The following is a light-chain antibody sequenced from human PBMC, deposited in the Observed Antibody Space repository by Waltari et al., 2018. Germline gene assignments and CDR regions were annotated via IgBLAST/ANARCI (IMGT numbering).Light chain of an antibody. V-gene: IGLV1-47*01. CDR1: SSNIGSNY. Sequence: QSVLTQPPSASGPPGQRVTISCSGSSSNIGSNYVYWYQQLPGTAPKLLIYRNNQRPSGVPDRVSGSKAGTSASLAISGLRSEDEADYYCAAWDDSLKGVFGGGTKLTVL. J-gene: IGLJ2*01. CDR3: AAWDDSLKGV. CDR2: RNN.